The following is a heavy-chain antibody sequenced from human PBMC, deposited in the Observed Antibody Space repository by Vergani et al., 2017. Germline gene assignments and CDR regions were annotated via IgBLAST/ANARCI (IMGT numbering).Heavy chain of an antibody. CDR2: IIPIFGTA. J-gene: IGHJ6*03. D-gene: IGHD1-26*01. Sequence: QVQLVQSGAEVKKPGSSVKVSCKASGGTFSSYAISWVRQAPGQGLEWMGGIIPIFGTANSAQKFQGRVTITADESTSTAYMELSSLRSEDTAVYYCARGRLYATDYYYYYMDVWGKGTTVTVSS. CDR1: GGTFSSYA. CDR3: ARGRLYATDYYYYYMDV. V-gene: IGHV1-69*01.